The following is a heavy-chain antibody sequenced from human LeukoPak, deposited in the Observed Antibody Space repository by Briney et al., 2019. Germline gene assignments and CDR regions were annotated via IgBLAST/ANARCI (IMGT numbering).Heavy chain of an antibody. CDR2: TYYRSKWYN. J-gene: IGHJ4*02. V-gene: IGHV6-1*01. CDR1: GDSVSSNSAA. D-gene: IGHD3-16*01. CDR3: ARVSKGVLDY. Sequence: SQTLSLTCAIYGDSVSSNSAAWHWIRQSPSRGLEWLGRTYYRSKWYNVYAVSVKSRVTINPDTSKNQFSLQLNSVTPEDTAVYYCARVSKGVLDYWGQGTLVTVSS.